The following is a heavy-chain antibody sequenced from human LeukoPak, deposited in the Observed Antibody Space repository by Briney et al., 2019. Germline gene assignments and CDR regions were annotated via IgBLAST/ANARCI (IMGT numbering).Heavy chain of an antibody. CDR2: IWYDGSQK. CDR3: ARGRNRGRFLEWLSLEY. V-gene: IGHV3-33*01. J-gene: IGHJ4*02. Sequence: GGSLRLSCAASGFTFSDYGMHWVRQAPGKGLEWVAAIWYDGSQKNYGDSVKGRFTVSRDNSKNKLYLEVDSLRAEDTAVYYCARGRNRGRFLEWLSLEYWGQGALVTVSS. CDR1: GFTFSDYG. D-gene: IGHD3-3*01.